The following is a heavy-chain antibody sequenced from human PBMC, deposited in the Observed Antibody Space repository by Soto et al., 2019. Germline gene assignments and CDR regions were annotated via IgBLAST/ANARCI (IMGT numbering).Heavy chain of an antibody. J-gene: IGHJ4*02. V-gene: IGHV4-4*07. CDR2: IYTSGST. D-gene: IGHD6-19*01. Sequence: SETLSLTCTVSGGSISNYYWTWIRQPAGKGLQWIGRIYTSGSTNYNPSLKSRVTMSVDTSKNQFSLKLSSVTAADTAVYYCARTYSSGWSGYYFDYWGQGTLVTVSS. CDR3: ARTYSSGWSGYYFDY. CDR1: GGSISNYY.